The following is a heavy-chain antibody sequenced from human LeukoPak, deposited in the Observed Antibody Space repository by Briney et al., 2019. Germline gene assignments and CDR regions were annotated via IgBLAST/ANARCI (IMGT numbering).Heavy chain of an antibody. V-gene: IGHV1-18*01. CDR1: GYTFSDYG. CDR2: ISGYNGNT. J-gene: IGHJ6*03. CDR3: ARVGLVDNEYGFYFYMDV. Sequence: GASVNVSCTPSGYTFSDYGITWVRQAPGQGIEWMGWISGYNGNTNYAESLQGRVTMTIDTSTSTAYMDLSSLRSDDTAVYYCARVGLVDNEYGFYFYMDVWGKGTTVIVSS. D-gene: IGHD4/OR15-4a*01.